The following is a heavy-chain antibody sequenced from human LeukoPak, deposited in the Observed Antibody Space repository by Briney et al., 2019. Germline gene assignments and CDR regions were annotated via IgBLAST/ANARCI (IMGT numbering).Heavy chain of an antibody. CDR3: ASLFNVSYYYYYMDV. V-gene: IGHV4-34*01. D-gene: IGHD3-16*02. J-gene: IGHJ6*03. CDR1: GGSFSGYY. CDR2: INHGGGT. Sequence: SETLSLTCAVYGGSFSGYYWSWIRQPPGKGLEWIGEINHGGGTNYNPSLKSRVTISVDTSKNRFSRKLSSVTAADTAVYYCASLFNVSYYYYYMDVWGKGTTVTVSS.